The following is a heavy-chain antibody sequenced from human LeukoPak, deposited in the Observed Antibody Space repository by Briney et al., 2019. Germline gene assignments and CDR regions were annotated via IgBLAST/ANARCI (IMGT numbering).Heavy chain of an antibody. D-gene: IGHD6-19*01. Sequence: ASVKVSCKASGYTFTSYDINWVRQATGQGLEWMGWMNPNSGNTGYAQKFQGRVTITRNTSISTAYMELSSLRSEDTAVYYCARVVKYSSGWYDRTGRFDCWGQGTLVTVSS. CDR1: GYTFTSYD. CDR2: MNPNSGNT. CDR3: ARVVKYSSGWYDRTGRFDC. J-gene: IGHJ4*02. V-gene: IGHV1-8*03.